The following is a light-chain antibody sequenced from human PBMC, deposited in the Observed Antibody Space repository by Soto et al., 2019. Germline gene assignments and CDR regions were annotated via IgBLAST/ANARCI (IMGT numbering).Light chain of an antibody. Sequence: QSVLTQPRSVSGSPGQSVTISCTGTSSDVGGYNYVSWYQHHPGKAPKLLIYDVTQRPSGVSDRFSASKSGNTASLTISGLHVEDEADYYCCSYAGSYTWVFGGGTKLTVL. CDR1: SSDVGGYNY. CDR3: CSYAGSYTWV. CDR2: DVT. V-gene: IGLV2-11*01. J-gene: IGLJ3*02.